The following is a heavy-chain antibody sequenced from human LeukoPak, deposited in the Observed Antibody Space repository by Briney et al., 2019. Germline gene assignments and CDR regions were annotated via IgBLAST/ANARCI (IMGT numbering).Heavy chain of an antibody. D-gene: IGHD3-22*01. V-gene: IGHV4-34*01. CDR3: ARPNYYDSSGYSDY. CDR2: INHSGST. Sequence: GSLRLSCAASGFTFSSYWMSWVRQPPGKGLEWIGEINHSGSTNYNPSLKSRVTISVDTSKNQFSLKLSSVTAADTAVYYCARPNYYDSSGYSDYWGQGTLVTVSS. J-gene: IGHJ4*02. CDR1: GFTFSSYW.